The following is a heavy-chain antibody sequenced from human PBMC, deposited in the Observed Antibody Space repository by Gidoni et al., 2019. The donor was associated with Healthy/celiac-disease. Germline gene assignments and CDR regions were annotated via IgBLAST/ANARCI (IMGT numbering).Heavy chain of an antibody. CDR3: ARGGGSRGDY. Sequence: QGQLQQWGAGRVEPAETVCLTCAVYGGSFSGSYWSWIRQPPGKGLEWIGEINHSGSTNYYPSLTSRVTISVDTSKNPFSLKLCSVTAADTAVYYCARGGGSRGDYWGQGTLVTVSS. CDR2: INHSGST. D-gene: IGHD1-26*01. CDR1: GGSFSGSY. J-gene: IGHJ4*02. V-gene: IGHV4-34*01.